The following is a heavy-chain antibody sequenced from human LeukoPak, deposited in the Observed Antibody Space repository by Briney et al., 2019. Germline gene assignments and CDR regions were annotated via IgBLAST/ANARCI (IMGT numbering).Heavy chain of an antibody. V-gene: IGHV4-61*02. D-gene: IGHD3-3*01. CDR1: GASISSGSYF. CDR3: ARDPDFWSGYPDYYYYGMDV. Sequence: SETLSLTCTVSGASISSGSYFWSWIRQPAGKGLEWIGRIYTTGSTNYNPSLKSRVTISVDTSKNQFSLKLSSVTAADTAVYYCARDPDFWSGYPDYYYYGMDVWGQGTTVTGSS. J-gene: IGHJ6*02. CDR2: IYTTGST.